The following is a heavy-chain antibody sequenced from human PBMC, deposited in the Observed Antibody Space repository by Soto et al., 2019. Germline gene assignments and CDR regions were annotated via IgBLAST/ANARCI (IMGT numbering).Heavy chain of an antibody. CDR2: VYYSGSS. V-gene: IGHV4-31*03. Sequence: SETLSLTCTVSGDSISGGASFWSWIRQPPGKGLEWTANVYYSGSSYYNPSLKSRLTISVDTTKNQFSLQLKSMTAADTAVYYCAKLSCTSSTCYFPGWFDPWGQGTLVTVSS. CDR3: AKLSCTSSTCYFPGWFDP. CDR1: GDSISGGASF. D-gene: IGHD2-2*01. J-gene: IGHJ5*02.